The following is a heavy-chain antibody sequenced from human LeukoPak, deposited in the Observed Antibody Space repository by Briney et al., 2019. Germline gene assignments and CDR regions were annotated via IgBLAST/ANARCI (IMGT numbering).Heavy chain of an antibody. D-gene: IGHD6-19*01. CDR1: GLTVSSNY. CDR3: VRIPNSAGFPNWFDP. CDR2: ISSNNDYI. J-gene: IGHJ5*02. V-gene: IGHV3-21*01. Sequence: PGGSLRLSCAASGLTVSSNYMSWVRQAPGKGLEWVSSISSNNDYIYYADSVKGRFTISRDNAKNSLYLQMNSLRAEDTAVYYCVRIPNSAGFPNWFDPWGQGILVTVSS.